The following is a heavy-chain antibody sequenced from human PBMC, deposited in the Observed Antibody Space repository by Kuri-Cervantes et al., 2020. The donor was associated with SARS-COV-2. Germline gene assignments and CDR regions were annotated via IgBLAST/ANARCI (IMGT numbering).Heavy chain of an antibody. D-gene: IGHD3-16*01. CDR2: IYSGGSST. J-gene: IGHJ6*02. CDR3: AKDLGDYGMDV. CDR1: GFTFSSYA. V-gene: IGHV3-23*03. Sequence: GGFLRLSCAASGFTFSSYAMSWVRQAPGKGLEWVSVIYSGGSSTYYADSVKGPFTISRDNSKNTLYLQMNSLRAEDTAVYYCAKDLGDYGMDVWGQGTTVTVSS.